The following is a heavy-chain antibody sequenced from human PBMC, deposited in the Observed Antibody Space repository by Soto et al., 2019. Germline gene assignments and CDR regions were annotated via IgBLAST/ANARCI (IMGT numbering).Heavy chain of an antibody. Sequence: GASVKVSCKASGYSFTSYGISWVRQAPGQGLEWMGWISAEDGNTNYAQKFQGRVTMTEDTSTDTAYMELSSLRSEDTAVYYCATYAEKWLVQGYYYYYYGMDVWGQGTTVTVSS. V-gene: IGHV1-18*01. D-gene: IGHD6-19*01. CDR2: ISAEDGNT. CDR3: ATYAEKWLVQGYYYYYYGMDV. J-gene: IGHJ6*02. CDR1: GYSFTSYG.